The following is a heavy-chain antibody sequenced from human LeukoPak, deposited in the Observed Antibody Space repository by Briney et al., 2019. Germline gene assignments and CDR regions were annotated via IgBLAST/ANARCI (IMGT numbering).Heavy chain of an antibody. CDR1: GLTFSSDA. J-gene: IGHJ4*02. V-gene: IGHV3-23*01. D-gene: IGHD3-16*02. CDR2: ISGSGGNT. Sequence: PGGSLRLSCAAPGLTFSSDAMSWVRQAPGKGLEWVSAISGSGGNTYYADSVKGRFTISRDNSKNTLYLQMNSLRAEDTAVYYCARGRGGRWYFDYWGQGTLVTVPS. CDR3: ARGRGGRWYFDY.